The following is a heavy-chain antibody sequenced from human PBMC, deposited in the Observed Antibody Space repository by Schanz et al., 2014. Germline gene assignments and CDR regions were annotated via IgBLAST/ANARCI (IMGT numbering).Heavy chain of an antibody. CDR2: IGGSGDST. V-gene: IGHV3-23*01. CDR3: AKHVRSLTGNDY. D-gene: IGHD3-9*01. J-gene: IGHJ4*02. CDR1: GFTFSSYT. Sequence: EVRLLESGGGLVRPGGSLRLSCAASGFTFSSYTMNWVRQAPGKGLEWVSGIGGSGDSTHYADSVKGRFIISRDNSKNTLYLQVNSLRAEDTAVYYCAKHVRSLTGNDYWGQGTLVTVSS.